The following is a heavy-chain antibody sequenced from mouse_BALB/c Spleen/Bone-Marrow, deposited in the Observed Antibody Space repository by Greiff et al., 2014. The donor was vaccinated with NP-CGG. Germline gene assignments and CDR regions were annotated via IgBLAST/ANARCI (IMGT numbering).Heavy chain of an antibody. CDR3: ERVRNWADY. CDR1: GYAFSSYW. CDR2: IYPGDGDT. D-gene: IGHD4-1*01. J-gene: IGHJ2*01. Sequence: QVQLQQPGAELVRPGSSVKISCKASGYAFSSYWMNWVKQRPGQGLEWIGQIYPGDGDTNYNGKFKGKATLTADKSSSTAYMQLSSLTSEDSAVYFCERVRNWADYWGQGTPLTVPS. V-gene: IGHV1-80*01.